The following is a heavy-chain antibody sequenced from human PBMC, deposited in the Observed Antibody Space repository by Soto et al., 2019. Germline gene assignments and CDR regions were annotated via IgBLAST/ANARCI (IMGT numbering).Heavy chain of an antibody. D-gene: IGHD3-16*01. V-gene: IGHV3-74*03. CDR2: LSSDGFGA. CDR1: DFSLSPYW. Sequence: WESLRLSCAASDFSLSPYWMHWVRQVPGRGLEWVARLSSDGFGAAYADSVKGRFFISRDIARNTLSLQMNSLRADDTAVYYCARDLGGPDYWGRGTSVTVSS. J-gene: IGHJ4*02. CDR3: ARDLGGPDY.